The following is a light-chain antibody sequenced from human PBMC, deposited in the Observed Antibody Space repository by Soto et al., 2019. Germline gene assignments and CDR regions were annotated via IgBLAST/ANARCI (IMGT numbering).Light chain of an antibody. CDR1: QSISSW. V-gene: IGKV1-5*01. Sequence: DIQMTQSPSTLSASVGDRVTITCRASQSISSWLAWYQQKSGKAPKVLIYDASSLESGVPSRFSGSGSGTEFTLTISSLQPDDLATYYCQQYNSYSWTFGQGTKVEIK. CDR2: DAS. CDR3: QQYNSYSWT. J-gene: IGKJ1*01.